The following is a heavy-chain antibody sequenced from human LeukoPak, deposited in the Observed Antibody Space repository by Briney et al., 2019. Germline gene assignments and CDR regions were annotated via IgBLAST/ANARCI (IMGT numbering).Heavy chain of an antibody. CDR1: GFIFSSYS. CDR2: IKSETNGGTA. V-gene: IGHV3-15*07. D-gene: IGHD7-27*01. J-gene: IGHJ4*02. Sequence: GGSLRLSCAASGFIFSSYSMNWVRQAPGRGLEWVPHIKSETNGGTADYAAAVEGRFTISRDDSKNTSYLQMNSLKIEDTAVYFCTTNPGTWGDFWGQGSLVTVSS. CDR3: TTNPGTWGDF.